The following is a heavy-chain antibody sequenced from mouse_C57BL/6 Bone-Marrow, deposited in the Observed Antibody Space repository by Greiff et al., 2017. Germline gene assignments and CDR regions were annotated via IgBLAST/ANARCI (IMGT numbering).Heavy chain of an antibody. CDR3: AGSYYSNVDYFDY. CDR1: GYTFTSYW. CDR2: IYPGGGST. Sequence: VQLQQPGAELVKPGASVKLSCKASGYTFTSYWITWVKQRPGQGLEWIGDIYPGGGSTKYNEKFKGKATMTVDTSSSTAYMQLSSLTSEDCAVDYGAGSYYSNVDYFDYWGQGTTLTVSS. V-gene: IGHV1-55*01. J-gene: IGHJ2*01. D-gene: IGHD2-5*01.